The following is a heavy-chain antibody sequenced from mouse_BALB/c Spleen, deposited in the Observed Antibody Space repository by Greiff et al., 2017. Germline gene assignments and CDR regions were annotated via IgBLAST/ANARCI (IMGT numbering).Heavy chain of an antibody. CDR2: ISYDGSN. V-gene: IGHV3-6*02. J-gene: IGHJ3*01. D-gene: IGHD2-14*01. CDR3: ARGDYRYPFAY. Sequence: VQLQQSGPGLVKPSQSLSLTCSVTGYSITSGYYWNWIRQFPGNKLEWMGYISYDGSNNYNPSLKNRISITRDTSKNQFFLKLNSVTTEDTATYYCARGDYRYPFAYWGQGTLVTVSA. CDR1: GYSITSGYY.